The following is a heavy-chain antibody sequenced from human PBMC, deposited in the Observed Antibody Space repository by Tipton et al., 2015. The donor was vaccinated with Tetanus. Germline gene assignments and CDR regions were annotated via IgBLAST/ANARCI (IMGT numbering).Heavy chain of an antibody. CDR2: ISSSGSTI. D-gene: IGHD5-18*01. CDR1: GFTFSDYY. CDR3: ASLPSGYSYYYYYYMDV. V-gene: IGHV3-11*01. Sequence: SLRLSCAASGFTFSDYYMSWIRQAPGKGLEWVSYISSSGSTIYYADSVKGRFTISRDNAKNSLYLQMNSLRAEDTAVYYCASLPSGYSYYYYYYMDVWGKGTTVTVSS. J-gene: IGHJ6*03.